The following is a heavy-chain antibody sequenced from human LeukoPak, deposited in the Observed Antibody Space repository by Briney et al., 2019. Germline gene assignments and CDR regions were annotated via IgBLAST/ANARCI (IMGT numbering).Heavy chain of an antibody. J-gene: IGHJ4*02. CDR3: ARATHTIRADYKPFDF. V-gene: IGHV4-4*07. Sequence: PSETLSLTCTLYGGSISSYFWSWLRQPAGKGLEWIGRIYTSGSTTYNPSLKGRVTMSVDTSKDQFSLKLSSVTAADTAIYYCARATHTIRADYKPFDFWGQGTLVTVSS. CDR2: IYTSGST. CDR1: GGSISSYF. D-gene: IGHD4-11*01.